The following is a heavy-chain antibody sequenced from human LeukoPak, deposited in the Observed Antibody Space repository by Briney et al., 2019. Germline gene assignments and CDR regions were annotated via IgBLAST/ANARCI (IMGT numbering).Heavy chain of an antibody. D-gene: IGHD5-18*01. J-gene: IGHJ3*02. CDR3: ASVDTAMGDAFDI. Sequence: PSETLSLTCTVSGGSISNYYWSWIRQFPGKGLEWIGSIYHSGSTYYNPSLKSRVTISVDTSKNQFSLKLSSVTAADTAVYYCASVDTAMGDAFDIWGQGTMVTVSS. V-gene: IGHV4-59*08. CDR2: IYHSGST. CDR1: GGSISNYY.